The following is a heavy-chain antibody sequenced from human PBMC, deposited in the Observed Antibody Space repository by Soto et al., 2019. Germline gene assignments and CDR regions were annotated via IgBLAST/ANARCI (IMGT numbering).Heavy chain of an antibody. Sequence: EVQLLESGGGLVQPGGSLRLSCAASGFSCSTYAMHWVRQAPGKGLEWVSAISGSGGSTYYAASVKGRFTISRDNSKSTLYLQMNSLRAEDTAVYYCAKVKFDFWDGYEYWGQGTLVTVSS. CDR2: ISGSGGST. CDR1: GFSCSTYA. CDR3: AKVKFDFWDGYEY. V-gene: IGHV3-23*01. J-gene: IGHJ4*02. D-gene: IGHD3-3*01.